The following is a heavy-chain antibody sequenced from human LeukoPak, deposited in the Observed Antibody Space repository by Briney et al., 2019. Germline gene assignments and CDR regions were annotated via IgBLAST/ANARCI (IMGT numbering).Heavy chain of an antibody. J-gene: IGHJ5*02. CDR2: IYSGGST. CDR1: GFTVSSNY. V-gene: IGHV3-66*01. CDR3: AREGDGYCSGGSCQNWFDP. D-gene: IGHD2-15*01. Sequence: GGSLRLSCAASGFTVSSNYMSWVRQAPGKGLEWVSVIYSGGSTYYADSVKGRFTISRDNSKNTLYLQMNSLRAEDTAVYYCAREGDGYCSGGSCQNWFDPWGQGTLVTVSS.